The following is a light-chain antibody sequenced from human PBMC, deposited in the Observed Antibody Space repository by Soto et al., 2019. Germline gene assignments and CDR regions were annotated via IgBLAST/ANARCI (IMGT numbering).Light chain of an antibody. CDR1: QSINNY. CDR2: AAS. Sequence: DIQMTQSPSSLSACVGDRVTITCRASQSINNYLNWYQQKPGKAPKLLIYAASSLQSGVPSRFSGSGSGTEFTLTISSLQPDDFATYYCQQYNNYPRTFGQGTKVDIK. CDR3: QQYNNYPRT. J-gene: IGKJ1*01. V-gene: IGKV1-16*01.